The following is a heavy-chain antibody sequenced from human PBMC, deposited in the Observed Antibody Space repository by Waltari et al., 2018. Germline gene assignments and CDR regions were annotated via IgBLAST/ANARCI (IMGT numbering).Heavy chain of an antibody. Sequence: QVQLVQSGAEVKKPGSSVKVSCKASGGTFSRYAISRVRQAPGQGLEWMGGIIPIFGTANYAQKFQGRVTITTDESTSTAYMELSSLRSEDTAVYYCARGGDSSGYYLGVDYWGQGTLVTVSS. CDR2: IIPIFGTA. CDR1: GGTFSRYA. D-gene: IGHD3-22*01. J-gene: IGHJ4*02. CDR3: ARGGDSSGYYLGVDY. V-gene: IGHV1-69*05.